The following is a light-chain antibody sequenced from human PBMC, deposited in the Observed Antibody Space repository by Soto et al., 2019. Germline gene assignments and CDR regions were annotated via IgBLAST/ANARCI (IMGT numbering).Light chain of an antibody. CDR2: GAS. V-gene: IGKV3-15*01. CDR1: QSVSSN. CDR3: QQYNNWPRT. Sequence: EIVLTQSPATLSVSPGERATLSCRASQSVSSNLAWYQQKPGQAPRILIYGASTRATGIPARFSGSGSGTEFNLAISRLQSEDFAVYYCQQYNNWPRTFGQGTKVDIK. J-gene: IGKJ1*01.